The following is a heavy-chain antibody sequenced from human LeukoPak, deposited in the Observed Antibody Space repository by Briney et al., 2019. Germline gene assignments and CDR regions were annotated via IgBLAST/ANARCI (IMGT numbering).Heavy chain of an antibody. CDR1: VFTYRDYY. D-gene: IGHD3-10*01. J-gene: IGHJ6*02. CDR2: NSSSCNTI. V-gene: IGHV3-11*01. Sequence: GGSLRLSCAASVFTYRDYYMSWIPQAPGKGLEGVSYNSSSCNTIYYADSVKGRFTISRDNAKNSLYLQMNSLRAEDTAVYYCAGPTQLLWFGELASYGMDVWGQGTTVTVSS. CDR3: AGPTQLLWFGELASYGMDV.